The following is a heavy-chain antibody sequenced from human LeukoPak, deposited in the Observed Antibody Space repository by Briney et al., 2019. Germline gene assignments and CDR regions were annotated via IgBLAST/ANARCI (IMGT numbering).Heavy chain of an antibody. CDR1: GFTFSSYG. CDR2: LSYDGSEK. V-gene: IGHV3-30*02. D-gene: IGHD3-10*01. CDR3: AKYGSGSDYYYYGLDV. Sequence: GGSLRLSCAASGFTFSSYGMHWVRQAPGKGLEWVALLSYDGSEKFYADSVKGRFTISRDNPKNTVDLQMNSLRAEDTAVYYCAKYGSGSDYYYYGLDVWGQGTTVTVSS. J-gene: IGHJ6*02.